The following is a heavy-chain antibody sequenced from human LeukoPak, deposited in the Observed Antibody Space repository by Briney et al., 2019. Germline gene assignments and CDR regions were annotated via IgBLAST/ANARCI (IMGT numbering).Heavy chain of an antibody. D-gene: IGHD3-10*01. CDR1: GFTFSTHG. CDR2: ISYDGTNK. CDR3: AREMSYASGSMCGVDV. J-gene: IGHJ6*02. Sequence: GTSLRLSCVASGFTFSTHGMHWVRQAPGKGLEWVSVISYDGTNKYYADSVKGRFTISRDNSKNTLFLQMSSLRPEDTAVYYCAREMSYASGSMCGVDVWGQGTTVTVSS. V-gene: IGHV3-30*03.